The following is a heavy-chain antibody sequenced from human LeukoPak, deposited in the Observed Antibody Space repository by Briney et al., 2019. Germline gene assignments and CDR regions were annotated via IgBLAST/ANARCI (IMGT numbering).Heavy chain of an antibody. Sequence: SETLSLTCAVYGGSFSGYYWGWIRQPPGKGLGWIGEINHSGSTNYNPSLKSRVTISVDTSKNQFSLKLSSVTAADTAVYYCARDIVYCSSTSCYDYYGMDVWGKGTTVTVSS. V-gene: IGHV4-34*01. CDR1: GGSFSGYY. CDR3: ARDIVYCSSTSCYDYYGMDV. D-gene: IGHD2-2*01. J-gene: IGHJ6*04. CDR2: INHSGST.